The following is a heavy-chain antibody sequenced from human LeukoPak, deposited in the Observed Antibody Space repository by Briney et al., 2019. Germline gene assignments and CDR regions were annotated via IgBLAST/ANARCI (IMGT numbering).Heavy chain of an antibody. V-gene: IGHV3-74*01. CDR2: LDRDGTTT. J-gene: IGHJ5*01. Sequence: AGGSLRLSCVASGFTFSTYWMHWVRQAPGKGLEWVSRLDRDGTTTSYADSVYGRFTISRDNAKSTLYLRMRSLRAEDTAVYYCVRDTENIGYDAFEFWGHGTLVTVSS. CDR3: VRDTENIGYDAFEF. CDR1: GFTFSTYW. D-gene: IGHD2/OR15-2a*01.